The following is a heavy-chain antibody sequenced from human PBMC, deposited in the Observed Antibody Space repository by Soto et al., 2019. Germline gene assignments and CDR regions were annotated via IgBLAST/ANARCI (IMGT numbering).Heavy chain of an antibody. CDR3: ARLRRDYQTVYAYDY. CDR2: IYYTGST. V-gene: IGHV4-59*01. D-gene: IGHD2-8*01. J-gene: IGHJ4*02. Sequence: SETLSLTCTVSGGSISSYYWSWIRQPPGKGLEWIVYIYYTGSTNYNPSLKSRVTISVDTSKNRFSLKLSSVTAADTAVYYCARLRRDYQTVYAYDYWGQGTLVTVSS. CDR1: GGSISSYY.